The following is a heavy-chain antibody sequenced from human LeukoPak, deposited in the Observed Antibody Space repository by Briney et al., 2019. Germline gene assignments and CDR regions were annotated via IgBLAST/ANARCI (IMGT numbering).Heavy chain of an antibody. Sequence: GGSLRLSCAASGFTPSNYWMHWVRQGPGKGLVWVSRIDSDGSSTSYADSVKGRFTISRDNAKNTLYLQMNSLRADDTAVYYCARDSIAVDGDFDYWGQGTLVTVSS. CDR1: GFTPSNYW. V-gene: IGHV3-74*01. J-gene: IGHJ4*02. CDR2: IDSDGSST. CDR3: ARDSIAVDGDFDY. D-gene: IGHD6-13*01.